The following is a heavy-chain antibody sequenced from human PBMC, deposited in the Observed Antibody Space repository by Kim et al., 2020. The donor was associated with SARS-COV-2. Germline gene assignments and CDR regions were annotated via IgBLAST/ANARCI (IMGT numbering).Heavy chain of an antibody. V-gene: IGHV3-11*01. CDR1: GFSFGDYY. J-gene: IGHJ4*02. CDR3: ARESIRGLIKSPGEFDY. CDR2: INSNGKTI. Sequence: GGSLRLSCAASGFSFGDYYMNWIRQAPGKGLEWISFINSNGKTIYYADSVQGRFTISRDNAKDSLYLQMDSLRAEDTALYYCARESIRGLIKSPGEFDYWGQGTLVTVSS. D-gene: IGHD3-10*01.